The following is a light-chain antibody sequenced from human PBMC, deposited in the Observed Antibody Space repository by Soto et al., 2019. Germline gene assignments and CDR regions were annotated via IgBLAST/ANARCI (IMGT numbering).Light chain of an antibody. J-gene: IGKJ1*01. V-gene: IGKV1-27*01. Sequence: DIQMTQSPSSLSASVRDRVTITCRASQGISNYLAWYQQKPGKVPKLLIYAASTLQSGVPSRFRGSGSGTDFTLTISSLQPEDVATCYCQKYDSAPWTFGQGTKVEIK. CDR3: QKYDSAPWT. CDR2: AAS. CDR1: QGISNY.